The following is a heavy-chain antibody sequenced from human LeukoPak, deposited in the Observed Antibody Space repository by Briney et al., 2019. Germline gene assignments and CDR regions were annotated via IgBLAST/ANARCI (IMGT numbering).Heavy chain of an antibody. CDR1: GGSISSYY. CDR2: IYYSGST. CDR3: ARDLLPYCSGGSCYSVHAFDI. V-gene: IGHV4-59*01. D-gene: IGHD2-15*01. J-gene: IGHJ3*02. Sequence: PSETLSLTCTVSGGSISSYYWSWIRQPPGKGLEWIGYIYYSGSTNYNPSLKSRVTISVDTSENQFSLKLSSVTAADTAVYYCARDLLPYCSGGSCYSVHAFDIWGQGTMVTVSS.